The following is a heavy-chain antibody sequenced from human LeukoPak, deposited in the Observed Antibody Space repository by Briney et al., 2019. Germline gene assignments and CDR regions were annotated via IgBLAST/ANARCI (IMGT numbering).Heavy chain of an antibody. Sequence: SVKVSCKASGGTFSSYAISWVRQAPGQGLEWMGGIIPIFGTANYAQKFQGRVTITADESTSTAYMELSSLRSEDTAVYYCARDHRASVVVPAAIDWFDPWGQGTLVTVSS. V-gene: IGHV1-69*13. CDR3: ARDHRASVVVPAAIDWFDP. J-gene: IGHJ5*02. D-gene: IGHD2-2*01. CDR2: IIPIFGTA. CDR1: GGTFSSYA.